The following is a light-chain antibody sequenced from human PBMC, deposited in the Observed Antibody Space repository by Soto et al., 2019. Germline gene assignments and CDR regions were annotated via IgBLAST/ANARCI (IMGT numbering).Light chain of an antibody. CDR1: QSLQHSNGHIY. CDR3: MQPLQTPWK. Sequence: DIVMTQSPLSLPVTPGEPASISCRSSQSLQHSNGHIYLDWYLQRPGQSPQLLIYWASFRASGVPDRFSASGSGTDFTLKISRVEAEDVGSYYCMQPLQTPWKFGQGTKVEIK. J-gene: IGKJ1*01. V-gene: IGKV2-28*01. CDR2: WAS.